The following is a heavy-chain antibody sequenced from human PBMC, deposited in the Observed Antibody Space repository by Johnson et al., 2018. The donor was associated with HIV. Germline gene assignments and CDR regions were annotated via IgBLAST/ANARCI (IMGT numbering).Heavy chain of an antibody. D-gene: IGHD2-15*01. CDR2: ISYDGNDK. Sequence: QVQLVESGGGVVQPGRSRTLSCAPSGFTFTTYIMHWVRQAPGKGLEWVAFISYDGNDKNYADFVKGRFTISRDNSKNTLSLQLNSLRPEDTAVYYCARGGDCSGLDVGAFDIWGQGTMVTVSS. CDR3: ARGGDCSGLDVGAFDI. V-gene: IGHV3-30*04. CDR1: GFTFTTYI. J-gene: IGHJ3*02.